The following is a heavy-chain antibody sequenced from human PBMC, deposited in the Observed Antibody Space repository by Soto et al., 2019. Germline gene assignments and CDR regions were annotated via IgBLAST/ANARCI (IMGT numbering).Heavy chain of an antibody. CDR1: GFPFSSYS. Sequence: GGSLSLSCAASGFPFSSYSMNWVRQAPGKGLGWVSSISSSSSYIYYADSVKGRFTISRDNAKNSLYLQMNSLRAEDTAVYYCARDRGAAAAFDYWGQGTLVTVSS. D-gene: IGHD6-13*01. CDR3: ARDRGAAAAFDY. V-gene: IGHV3-21*01. J-gene: IGHJ4*02. CDR2: ISSSSSYI.